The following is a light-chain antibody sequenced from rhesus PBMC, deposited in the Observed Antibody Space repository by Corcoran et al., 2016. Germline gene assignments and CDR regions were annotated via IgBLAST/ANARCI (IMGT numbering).Light chain of an antibody. J-gene: IGKJ1*01. CDR2: SVS. CDR3: QQFKNYLWT. CDR1: QTISNY. Sequence: DIQMTQSPSSLSASVGDRVTITCRASQTISNYLNWFQQEPGKAPKLLISSVSTLQSGVPSRFSGRGTGTEFTLTISSLQPEDFATYYCQQFKNYLWTFGQGTKVEIK. V-gene: IGKV1-41*01.